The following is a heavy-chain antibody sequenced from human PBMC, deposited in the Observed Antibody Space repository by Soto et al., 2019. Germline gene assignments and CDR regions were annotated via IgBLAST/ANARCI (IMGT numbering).Heavy chain of an antibody. J-gene: IGHJ4*02. CDR1: GYSFTTYW. CDR2: IYPGDSDT. Sequence: GESLKISCNGSGYSFTTYWIGRVRQMPGKGLECMGIIYPGDSDTRYSPSFQGQVTISADKFLSTAYLQWSSLKASDTAMYYCARLFDTSGWYDYWGQGSLVTVSS. D-gene: IGHD6-19*01. CDR3: ARLFDTSGWYDY. V-gene: IGHV5-51*01.